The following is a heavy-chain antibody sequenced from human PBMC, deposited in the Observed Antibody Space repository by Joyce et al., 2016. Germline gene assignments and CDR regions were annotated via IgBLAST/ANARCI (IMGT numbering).Heavy chain of an antibody. CDR2: INPKSGGT. V-gene: IGHV1-2*02. Sequence: QVQLVHSGAEVKKPGASVKVSCKASGSTFSDHYIHWVRQAPGQGLEWMGWINPKSGGTNYAEKFEGRVTMTRDTSISIVYMELSRLTSDDTAVYHCARGKAYYDYAWGSYRTFDYWGQGTLVTVSS. CDR1: GSTFSDHY. D-gene: IGHD3-16*02. CDR3: ARGKAYYDYAWGSYRTFDY. J-gene: IGHJ4*02.